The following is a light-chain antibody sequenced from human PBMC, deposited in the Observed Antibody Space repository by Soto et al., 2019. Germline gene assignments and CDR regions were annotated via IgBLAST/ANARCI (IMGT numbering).Light chain of an antibody. CDR1: SSDVGSYNL. J-gene: IGLJ3*02. V-gene: IGLV2-23*01. CDR3: CSYVASSTLV. Sequence: QSALTQPASVSGSPGQSITISCTGTSSDVGSYNLVSWYRQHPGKAPKLMIYESSKRPSGLSNRFSGSKSGNTASLTISGLQAEDEADYYCCSYVASSTLVFGGGTKLTVL. CDR2: ESS.